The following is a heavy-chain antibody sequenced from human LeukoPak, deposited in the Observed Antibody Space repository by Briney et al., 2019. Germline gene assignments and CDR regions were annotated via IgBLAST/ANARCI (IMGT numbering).Heavy chain of an antibody. J-gene: IGHJ4*02. CDR1: GYTLTELS. V-gene: IGHV7-4-1*02. D-gene: IGHD1-26*01. Sequence: GASVKVSCKVSGYTLTELSMHWVRQAPGKGLEWMGWINTNTGSPTYAQGFTGRFVFSLDTSVSTAYLQISSLKAEDTAVYYCARVGGDFDYWGQGTLVTVSS. CDR3: ARVGGDFDY. CDR2: INTNTGSP.